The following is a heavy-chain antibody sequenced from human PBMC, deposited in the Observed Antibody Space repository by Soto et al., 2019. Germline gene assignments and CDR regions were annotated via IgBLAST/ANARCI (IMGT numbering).Heavy chain of an antibody. CDR2: MTPNRGGT. D-gene: IGHD3-22*01. CDR3: ARASMIVEKYDF. J-gene: IGHJ4*02. CDR1: GYSFIGYY. V-gene: IGHV1-2*02. Sequence: QVQLVQSGAEVKKPGASVKVSCKASGYSFIGYYIHWVRQAPGQGLEWMGWMTPNRGGTDYAQKFQGRGTMTRDTSISTAYMELNSLSSDDTAVYYCARASMIVEKYDFWGQGTQVTVSS.